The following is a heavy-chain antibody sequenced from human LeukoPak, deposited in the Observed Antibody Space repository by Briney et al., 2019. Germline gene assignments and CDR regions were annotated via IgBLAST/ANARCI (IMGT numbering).Heavy chain of an antibody. V-gene: IGHV3-7*01. J-gene: IGHJ4*02. CDR1: GFTFSGAW. Sequence: GGSLRLSCTASGFTFSGAWMTWVRQAPGKGLEWVANIREDGTEKNYVDSVKGRFTISRDNAKNSLFLQMSNLRDDDTAIYYCARDHTVTTFASSYFDYWGQGTLVTVSS. D-gene: IGHD4-17*01. CDR2: IREDGTEK. CDR3: ARDHTVTTFASSYFDY.